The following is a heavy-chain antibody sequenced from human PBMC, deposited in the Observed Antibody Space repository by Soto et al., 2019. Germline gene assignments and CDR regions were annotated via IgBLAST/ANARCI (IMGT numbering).Heavy chain of an antibody. Sequence: GGSLRLSCAASGFTFSSYGMHWVRQAPGKGLEWVAVISYDGSNKYYADSVKGRFTISRDNSKNTLYLQMNSLRAEDTAVYYCAKDGRNYYDSSGYPYWYFALWGRGTLVTVSS. J-gene: IGHJ2*01. CDR3: AKDGRNYYDSSGYPYWYFAL. CDR2: ISYDGSNK. V-gene: IGHV3-30*18. CDR1: GFTFSSYG. D-gene: IGHD3-22*01.